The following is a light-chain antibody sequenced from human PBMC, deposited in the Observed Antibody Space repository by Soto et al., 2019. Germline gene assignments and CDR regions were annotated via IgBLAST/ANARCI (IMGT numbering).Light chain of an antibody. J-gene: IGLJ2*01. Sequence: SAPTQPPPLSGSPRQSITISCPGALSEVAGYTYVSWYQQLPGKGPKVIIYDVSNRPSGVSNRFSGSKSGTTASLTISGLQAEDEADYYCSSFTSTSGLFGGGTKVTVL. CDR1: LSEVAGYTY. CDR2: DVS. V-gene: IGLV2-14*03. CDR3: SSFTSTSGL.